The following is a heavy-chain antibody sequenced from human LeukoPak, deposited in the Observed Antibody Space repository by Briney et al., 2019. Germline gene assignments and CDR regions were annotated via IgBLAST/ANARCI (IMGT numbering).Heavy chain of an antibody. V-gene: IGHV4-39*07. CDR1: GGSISSGGYY. Sequence: SETLSLTCTVSGGSISSGGYYWSWIRQPPGKGLEWIGEINHSGSTNYNPSLKSRVTISVDTSKNQFSLKLSSVTAADTAVYYCARARSYRFLDYWGQGTLVTVSS. CDR3: ARARSYRFLDY. J-gene: IGHJ4*02. CDR2: INHSGST. D-gene: IGHD3-16*02.